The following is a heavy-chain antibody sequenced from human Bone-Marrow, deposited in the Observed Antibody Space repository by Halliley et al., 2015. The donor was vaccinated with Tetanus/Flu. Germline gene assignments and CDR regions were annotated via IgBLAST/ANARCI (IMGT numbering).Heavy chain of an antibody. CDR1: GGSISTYY. CDR3: ARAPPFDYDLDVRGIHNFDH. D-gene: IGHD3-22*01. CDR2: IYYSGTT. V-gene: IGHV4-59*01. Sequence: LSLTCTVSGGSISTYYWSWIRQPPGKGLEWIGCIYYSGTTNYNPSLKSRVTISVDTSKSQFSLKLASVTAADTAVYYCARAPPFDYDLDVRGIHNFDHWGQGTLVTVSS. J-gene: IGHJ4*02.